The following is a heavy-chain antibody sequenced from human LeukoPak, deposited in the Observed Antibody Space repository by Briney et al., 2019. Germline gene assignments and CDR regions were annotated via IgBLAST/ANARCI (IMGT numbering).Heavy chain of an antibody. D-gene: IGHD4/OR15-4a*01. CDR2: IYSDNT. V-gene: IGHV3-53*01. J-gene: IGHJ4*02. Sequence: GGSLRLSCTASGFTFGDYAMSWFRQAPGKGLEWVSFIYSDNTHYSDSVKGRFTISRDNSKNTLYLQMNSLRAEDTAVYYCARRAGAYSHPYDYWGQGTLVTVSS. CDR3: ARRAGAYSHPYDY. CDR1: GFTFGDYA.